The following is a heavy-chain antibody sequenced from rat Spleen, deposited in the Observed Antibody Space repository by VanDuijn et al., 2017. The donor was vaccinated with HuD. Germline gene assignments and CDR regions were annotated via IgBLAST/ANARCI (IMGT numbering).Heavy chain of an antibody. Sequence: EVQLVESGGGLVQPGSPLKLSCAASGFTFSSNWLNWIRQAPTKGLEWVAIISYDGLGTYYRDSVKGRFTISRDNAKSTLYLQMDSLRSEDTATYYCARRYDFDYWGQGVMVTVSS. D-gene: IGHD2-1*01. CDR1: GFTFSSNW. V-gene: IGHV5-29*01. J-gene: IGHJ2*01. CDR3: ARRYDFDY. CDR2: ISYDGLGT.